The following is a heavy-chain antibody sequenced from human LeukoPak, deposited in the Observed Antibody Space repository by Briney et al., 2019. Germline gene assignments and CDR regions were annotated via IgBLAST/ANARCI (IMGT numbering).Heavy chain of an antibody. J-gene: IGHJ6*02. CDR3: ARDLLAEYYYYGMDV. CDR2: IIPIFGTA. CDR1: GGTFSSYA. Sequence: SVKVSCKASGGTFSSYAISWVRQAPGQGLEWMGGIIPIFGTANYAQKFQGRVTITADESTSTAYMELSSLRSEDTAVYYCARDLLAEYYYYGMDVWGQGTTVTVSS. D-gene: IGHD6-19*01. V-gene: IGHV1-69*13.